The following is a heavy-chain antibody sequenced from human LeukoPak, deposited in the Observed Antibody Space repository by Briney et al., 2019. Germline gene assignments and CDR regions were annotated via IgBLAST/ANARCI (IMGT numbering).Heavy chain of an antibody. CDR2: ISGDSGST. Sequence: GGSLRLSCAASGFTFDDYAMHWVRQAPGKGLEWVSLISGDSGSTYYADSVKGRFTISRDNSKNSLYLQMNSLRTEDTALYYCAKDGPHFRNYYYYGMDVWGQGTTVTVSS. CDR1: GFTFDDYA. J-gene: IGHJ6*02. V-gene: IGHV3-43*02. CDR3: AKDGPHFRNYYYYGMDV.